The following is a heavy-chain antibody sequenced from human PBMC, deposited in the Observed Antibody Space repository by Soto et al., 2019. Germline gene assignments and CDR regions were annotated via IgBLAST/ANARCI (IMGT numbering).Heavy chain of an antibody. J-gene: IGHJ4*02. CDR3: ARGSSGWPYYFDS. CDR2: IYYSGST. D-gene: IGHD6-19*01. CDR1: GGSISSYY. V-gene: IGHV4-59*01. Sequence: SETLSLTCTVSGGSISSYYWSWIRQPPGKGLEWIGYIYYSGSTNYSPSLKSRVTISVDMSKNQFSLKLHSVTAADTAMYYCARGSSGWPYYFDSWGQGALVTVSA.